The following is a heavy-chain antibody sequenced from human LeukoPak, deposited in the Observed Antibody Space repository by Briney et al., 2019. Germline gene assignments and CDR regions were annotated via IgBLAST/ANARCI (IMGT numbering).Heavy chain of an antibody. CDR1: GGSISSGDYY. D-gene: IGHD6-13*01. Sequence: SETLSLTCTVSGGSISSGDYYWSWIRQPPGKGLEWIGYIYYSGSTYYNPSLKSRVTISVDTSKDQFSLKLSSVTAADTAVYYCARVAAAGTGIYYFDYWGQGTLVTVSS. V-gene: IGHV4-30-4*01. CDR3: ARVAAAGTGIYYFDY. J-gene: IGHJ4*02. CDR2: IYYSGST.